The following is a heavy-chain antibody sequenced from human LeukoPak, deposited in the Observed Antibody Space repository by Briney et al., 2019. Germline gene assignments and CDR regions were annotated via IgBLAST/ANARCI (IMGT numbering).Heavy chain of an antibody. J-gene: IGHJ4*02. V-gene: IGHV3-48*04. CDR3: ARQQLVPVIAIIHFDY. D-gene: IGHD6-13*01. CDR2: TSSSGSTI. CDR1: GFTFSSYA. Sequence: GGSLRLSCAASGFTFSSYAMSWVRQAPGKGLEWVSYTSSSGSTIYYADSVKGRFTISRDNAKNSLYLQMNSLRAEDTAVYYCARQQLVPVIAIIHFDYWGQGTLVTVSS.